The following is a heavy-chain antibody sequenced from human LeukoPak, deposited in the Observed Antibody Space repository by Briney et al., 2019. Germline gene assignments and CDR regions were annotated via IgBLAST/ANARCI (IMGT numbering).Heavy chain of an antibody. J-gene: IGHJ4*02. D-gene: IGHD3-3*01. Sequence: SETLSLTCTVSGGYISSSSYYWGWIRQPPGKGLEWIGSIYYSGSTYYNPSLKSRVTISVDTSKNQFSLKLSSVTAADTAVYYCARAYLRSLDYWGQGTLVTVSS. CDR3: ARAYLRSLDY. V-gene: IGHV4-39*01. CDR1: GGYISSSSYY. CDR2: IYYSGST.